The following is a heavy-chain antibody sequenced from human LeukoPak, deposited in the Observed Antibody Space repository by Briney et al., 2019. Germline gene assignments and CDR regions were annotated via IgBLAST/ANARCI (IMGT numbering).Heavy chain of an antibody. CDR3: ARLNDYYFDY. D-gene: IGHD1-1*01. V-gene: IGHV4-59*01. Sequence: SETLSLTCTVSGGSISSYYWSWIRQPPGKGLEWIGYIYYSGSTKDNPSLKSRVTISLDTSKNQFSLKLSSVTAADTAVYYCARLNDYYFDYWGQGALVTVSS. J-gene: IGHJ4*02. CDR2: IYYSGST. CDR1: GGSISSYY.